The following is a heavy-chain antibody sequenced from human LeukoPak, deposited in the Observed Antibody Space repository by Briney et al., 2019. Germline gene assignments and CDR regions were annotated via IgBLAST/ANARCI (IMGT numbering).Heavy chain of an antibody. D-gene: IGHD2-15*01. Sequence: GGSLRLSCAASGFTFNLYEMNWVRQAPGKGLEWVSYVSGGGETRYYADSVKGRFTISRDNAKNTVYLQMNSLRAEDTAVYFCARAGYCSGGTCYFDTWGQGTLVTVSS. CDR2: VSGGGETR. V-gene: IGHV3-48*03. CDR3: ARAGYCSGGTCYFDT. J-gene: IGHJ4*02. CDR1: GFTFNLYE.